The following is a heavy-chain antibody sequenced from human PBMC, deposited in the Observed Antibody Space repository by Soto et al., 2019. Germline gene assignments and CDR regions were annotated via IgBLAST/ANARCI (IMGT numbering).Heavy chain of an antibody. Sequence: ASVKVSCKASGYTFTSYGISWVRQAPGQGLEWMGWISAYNGNTNYAQKLQGRVTMTTDTSTSTAYMELRSLRSDDTAVYYCASTGYDFWTCYPDYCREGPLVTVS. CDR1: GYTFTSYG. CDR3: ASTGYDFWTCYPDY. D-gene: IGHD3-3*01. J-gene: IGHJ4*02. V-gene: IGHV1-18*04. CDR2: ISAYNGNT.